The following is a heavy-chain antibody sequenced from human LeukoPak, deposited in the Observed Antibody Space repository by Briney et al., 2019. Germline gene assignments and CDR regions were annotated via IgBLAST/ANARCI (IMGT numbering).Heavy chain of an antibody. Sequence: GGSLRLSCAASGFTFSSYAMSWVRQAPGKGLEWVSAISGSGGSTYYADSVKGRFTISRDNSTNTLYLQMNSLRAEDTALYYSAKELIWMAIFGVAQEVVWGEGTTVTVS. CDR3: AKELIWMAIFGVAQEVV. D-gene: IGHD3-3*01. V-gene: IGHV3-23*01. CDR2: ISGSGGST. J-gene: IGHJ6*02. CDR1: GFTFSSYA.